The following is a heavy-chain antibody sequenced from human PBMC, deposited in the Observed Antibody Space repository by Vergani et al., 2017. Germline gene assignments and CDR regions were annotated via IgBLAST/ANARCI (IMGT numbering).Heavy chain of an antibody. CDR2: IRHDGIT. V-gene: IGHV4-34*01. CDR3: AREGYCTNGVCFTLFDV. J-gene: IGHJ4*02. D-gene: IGHD2-8*01. Sequence: QAQLQQWGAGLLKPSETLSLTCAISGGSFNDYWWTWIRQPPGKGLEWIGEIRHDGITHYSPSLKSRVTISIDTSTHQFSLHLRSVTAADTAVYYCAREGYCTNGVCFTLFDVWGQGALVTVSS. CDR1: GGSFNDYW.